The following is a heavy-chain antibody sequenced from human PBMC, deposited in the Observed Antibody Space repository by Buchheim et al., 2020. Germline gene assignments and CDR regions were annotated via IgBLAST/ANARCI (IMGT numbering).Heavy chain of an antibody. D-gene: IGHD4-17*01. V-gene: IGHV3-48*03. CDR1: GFTFSSYE. J-gene: IGHJ4*02. Sequence: EVQLVESGGGLVQPGGSLRLSCAASGFTFSSYEMNWVRQAPGKGLEWVSYISSSGSTIYYADSVKGRFTISRDNAKNSLYLQMNSLRAEDTAVYYCARDRRAHLHDYGDYDPFDYWGQGTL. CDR2: ISSSGSTI. CDR3: ARDRRAHLHDYGDYDPFDY.